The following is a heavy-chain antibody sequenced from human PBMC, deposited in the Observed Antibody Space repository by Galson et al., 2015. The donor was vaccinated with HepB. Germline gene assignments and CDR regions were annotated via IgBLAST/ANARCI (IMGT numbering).Heavy chain of an antibody. V-gene: IGHV3-33*01. J-gene: IGHJ4*02. D-gene: IGHD3-22*01. CDR2: IWYDGGNK. CDR1: GFAFSSYG. CDR3: ARQYYYDSSGYYDPSDY. Sequence: SLRLSCAASGFAFSSYGMHWVRQAPGKGLEWVAVIWYDGGNKYYADSVKGRFTISRDNSKNTLYLQMNSLRAGDTAVYYCARQYYYDSSGYYDPSDYWGQGTLVTVSS.